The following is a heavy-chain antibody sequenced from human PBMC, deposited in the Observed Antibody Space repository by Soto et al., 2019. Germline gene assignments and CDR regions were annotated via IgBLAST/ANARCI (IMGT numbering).Heavy chain of an antibody. V-gene: IGHV5-51*01. CDR3: ARSPRSSPYFDD. CDR1: GYTFSNFW. Sequence: ESLQISCQSSGYTFSNFWIGWVRQLPGKGLEWMGIIYPGDHETRYSTSFHGKVTISADSSINPAYLQWNSLESSDTAFYFCARSPRSSPYFDDWGQGALITVSS. CDR2: IYPGDHET. J-gene: IGHJ4*02. D-gene: IGHD6-13*01.